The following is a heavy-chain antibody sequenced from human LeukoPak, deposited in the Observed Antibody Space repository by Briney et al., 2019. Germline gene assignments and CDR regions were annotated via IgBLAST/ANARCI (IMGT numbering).Heavy chain of an antibody. Sequence: GGSLRLSCVASGFVFDNYGMDWVRQAPGLGLEWVAFIRYSGSRKYYADSVKGRFTISRDNSRNTLHLQMNSLRADDTAVYYCVRDWGYYGSGSYIFDYWGQGTLVTVSS. CDR3: VRDWGYYGSGSYIFDY. CDR1: GFVFDNYG. V-gene: IGHV3-30*02. D-gene: IGHD3-10*01. J-gene: IGHJ4*02. CDR2: IRYSGSRK.